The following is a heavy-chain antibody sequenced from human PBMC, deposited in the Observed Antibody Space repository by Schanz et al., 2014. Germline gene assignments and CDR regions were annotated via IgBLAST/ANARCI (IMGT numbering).Heavy chain of an antibody. CDR2: IHSTGGTT. CDR3: ARVYNWNPGGWYFDL. J-gene: IGHJ2*01. D-gene: IGHD1-20*01. V-gene: IGHV1-46*01. CDR1: EYTFTRHY. Sequence: QVQWVQSGADVKKPGTAVKVSCKASEYTFTRHYMHWVRQAPGQGLEWMGIIHSTGGTTSHAQKFQGRVTMTRDTSTSTVYMELSSLRSEDTAVYYCARVYNWNPGGWYFDLWGRGTLVTVSS.